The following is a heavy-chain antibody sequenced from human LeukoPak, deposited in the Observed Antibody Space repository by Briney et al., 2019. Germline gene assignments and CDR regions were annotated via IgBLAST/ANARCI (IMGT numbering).Heavy chain of an antibody. CDR2: ISGSGGST. CDR1: GFTFNTYA. J-gene: IGHJ4*02. V-gene: IGHV3-23*01. CDR3: AKTRGGPTSPDDY. D-gene: IGHD2-15*01. Sequence: QPGGSLRLSCAASGFTFNTYAMSWVRQAPGKGLEWVSAISGSGGSTYYADSVKGRFTISRDNSKNTLYLQMNSLRAEDTAVYYCAKTRGGPTSPDDYWGQGTLVTVSS.